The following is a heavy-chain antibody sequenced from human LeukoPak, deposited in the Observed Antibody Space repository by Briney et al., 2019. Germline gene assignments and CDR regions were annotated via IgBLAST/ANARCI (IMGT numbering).Heavy chain of an antibody. CDR1: GFSLSTSGVG. V-gene: IGHV2-5*01. CDR2: IYWNGDK. D-gene: IGHD1-26*01. J-gene: IGHJ6*02. Sequence: SGPTLVNPTQTLTLTCTFSGFSLSTSGVGVGWIRQPPGKALEWLAVIYWNGDKRYSPSLKTRLTITRDTSKNLVFLTMTNMDPVDTATYYCGQRREVFDYYGLDVWGQGTTVTVSS. CDR3: GQRREVFDYYGLDV.